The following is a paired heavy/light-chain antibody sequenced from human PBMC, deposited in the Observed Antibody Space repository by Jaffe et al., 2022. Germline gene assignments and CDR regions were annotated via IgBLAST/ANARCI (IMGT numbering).Heavy chain of an antibody. J-gene: IGHJ4*02. Sequence: QVQLVQSGAEVKKPGASVKVSCKGSGYTFTKYYFNWVRQAPGQGLEWMGLVSAYDGFTNYAQKFEGRVTMTTDTSTSTAYMELRSLSSDDTAVYYCARDRSGWCTGSSCDSSNYWGQGTLVTVSS. CDR3: ARDRSGWCTGSSCDSSNY. V-gene: IGHV1-18*01. CDR1: GYTFTKYY. CDR2: VSAYDGFT. D-gene: IGHD2-15*01.
Light chain of an antibody. CDR3: QQYYTTPQT. J-gene: IGKJ1*01. CDR1: QNVLHSSNNNNY. V-gene: IGKV4-1*01. Sequence: DIVMTQSPDSLAVSLGERATINCKSSQNVLHSSNNNNYLAWYQQKPGQPPKLLISWASTRESGVPDRFSGSGSGTDFTLTISSLQAEDVAVYYCQQYYTTPQTFGQGTKVEIK. CDR2: WAS.